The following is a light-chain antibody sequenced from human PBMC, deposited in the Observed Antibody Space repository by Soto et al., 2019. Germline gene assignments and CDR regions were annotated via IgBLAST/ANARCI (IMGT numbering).Light chain of an antibody. J-gene: IGKJ2*01. V-gene: IGKV1-5*01. CDR3: QQYNSYRRT. CDR1: QSISSW. CDR2: DAS. Sequence: DIQMTQSPSTLSASVGDRVTITCRASQSISSWLAWYQQKPGKAPKLLIYDASSLESGVPSRFSGSASGTEFTLTISSLQPDDFATYYCQQYNSYRRTFGQGTKLEIK.